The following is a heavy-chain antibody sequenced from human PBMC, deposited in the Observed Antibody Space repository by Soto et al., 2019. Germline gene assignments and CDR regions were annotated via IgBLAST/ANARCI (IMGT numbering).Heavy chain of an antibody. CDR2: MNPNSGNT. CDR1: GYTITSYD. J-gene: IGHJ6*03. V-gene: IGHV1-8*01. D-gene: IGHD3-3*01. CDR3: ARGPNYDFWSGYYSHYYYYMDV. Sequence: ASVKASCKASGYTITSYDINWVRQATEQGLEWMGWMNPNSGNTGYAQKFQGRVTMTRNTSISTAYMELSSLRSEDKAVYYCARGPNYDFWSGYYSHYYYYMDVWGKGTTVTVSS.